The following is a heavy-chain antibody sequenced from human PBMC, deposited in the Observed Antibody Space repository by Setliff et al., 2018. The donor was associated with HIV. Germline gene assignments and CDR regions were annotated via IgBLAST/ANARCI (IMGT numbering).Heavy chain of an antibody. V-gene: IGHV4-34*01. Sequence: SETLSLTCAGYGGSFRGYYWSWSRQPQGKGLEWLGEINHSGSTNYNPSLKSRVTISVDTSKNQFSLKLSSVTAADTAVYYCARQDYYYDSSGYYRWWEPFSWYFDLWGRGTLVTVSS. J-gene: IGHJ2*01. D-gene: IGHD3-22*01. CDR1: GGSFRGYY. CDR3: ARQDYYYDSSGYYRWWEPFSWYFDL. CDR2: INHSGST.